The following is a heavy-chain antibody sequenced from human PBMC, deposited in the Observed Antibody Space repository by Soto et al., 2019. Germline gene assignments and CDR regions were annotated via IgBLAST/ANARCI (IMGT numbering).Heavy chain of an antibody. D-gene: IGHD3-22*01. CDR1: GFTFSSYS. Sequence: PGGSLRLSCAASGFTFSSYSMNWVRQAPGKGLEWVAVISYDGSNKYYADSVKGRFTISRDNSKNTLYLQMNSLRAEDTAVYYCARDKTYDSSGYYHYYYYYGMDVWGQGTTVTVSS. J-gene: IGHJ6*02. V-gene: IGHV3-30*03. CDR2: ISYDGSNK. CDR3: ARDKTYDSSGYYHYYYYYGMDV.